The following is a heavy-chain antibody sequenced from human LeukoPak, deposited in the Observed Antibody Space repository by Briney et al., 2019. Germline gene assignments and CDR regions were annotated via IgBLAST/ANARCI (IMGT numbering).Heavy chain of an antibody. CDR2: IRYDGSNK. CDR1: GFTFSSYG. CDR3: ASFRVVPAAARWFDP. Sequence: PGGSLRLSCAASGFTFSSYGMHWVRQAPGKGLEWVAFIRYDGSNKYYADSVKGRFTISRDNSKNTLCLQMNSLRAEDTAVYYCASFRVVPAAARWFDPWGQGTLVTVSS. D-gene: IGHD2-2*01. V-gene: IGHV3-30*02. J-gene: IGHJ5*02.